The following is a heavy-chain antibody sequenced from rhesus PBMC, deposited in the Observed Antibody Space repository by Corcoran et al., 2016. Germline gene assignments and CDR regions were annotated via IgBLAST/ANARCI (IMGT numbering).Heavy chain of an antibody. CDR2: IYGSTGST. CDR3: ARAIVGTTFFFDY. D-gene: IGHD1-44*01. J-gene: IGHJ4*01. Sequence: QVQLQESGPGLVKPSETLSLTCAVSGYSISSNYWSWIRQPPGKGLEWIGYIYGSTGSTYSNPSLKGRVSISTDTSKNQCSLKLTSVTAADTAVYYCARAIVGTTFFFDYWGQGVLVIVSS. CDR1: GYSISSNY. V-gene: IGHV4-147*01.